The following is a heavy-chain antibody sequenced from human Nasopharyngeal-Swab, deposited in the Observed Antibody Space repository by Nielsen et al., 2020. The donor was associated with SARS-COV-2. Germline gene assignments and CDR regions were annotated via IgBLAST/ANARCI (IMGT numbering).Heavy chain of an antibody. CDR3: AQYYGSGSIQY. J-gene: IGHJ4*02. D-gene: IGHD3-10*01. V-gene: IGHV4-34*01. CDR2: INHSGST. CDR1: GGSFSGYY. Sequence: LETLSLTCAVYGGSFSGYYWSWIRQPPGKGLEWIGEINHSGSTNYNPSLKSRVTISVDTSKNQFSLKLSSVTAADTAVYYCAQYYGSGSIQYWGQGTLVTVSS.